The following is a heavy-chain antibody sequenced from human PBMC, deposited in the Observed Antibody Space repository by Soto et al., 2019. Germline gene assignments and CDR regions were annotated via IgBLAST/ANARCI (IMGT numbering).Heavy chain of an antibody. CDR1: GGSFSGYY. J-gene: IGHJ6*02. V-gene: IGHV4-34*01. CDR2: INHSGST. CDR3: ARGQGGSGWIYYYYGMGV. D-gene: IGHD6-19*01. Sequence: PSETLSLTCAVYGGSFSGYYWSWIRQPPGKGLEWIGEINHSGSTNYNPSLKSRVTISVDTSKNQFSLKLSSVTAADTAVYYCARGQGGSGWIYYYYGMGVWGQGTTVTVSS.